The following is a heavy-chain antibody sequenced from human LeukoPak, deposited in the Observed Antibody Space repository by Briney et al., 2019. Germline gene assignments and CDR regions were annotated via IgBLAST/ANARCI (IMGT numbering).Heavy chain of an antibody. J-gene: IGHJ5*02. Sequence: GGSLRLSCAASGFTVSSNFMSWVRQAPGKGLEWVSVIYSDGITYYADSVKGRFTISRDNSKNTLYLQMNSLRVEDTAVYYCARGRLAVTKRLYNWFDPWGQGTLVTVSS. CDR1: GFTVSSNF. CDR3: ARGRLAVTKRLYNWFDP. D-gene: IGHD4-17*01. V-gene: IGHV3-66*02. CDR2: IYSDGIT.